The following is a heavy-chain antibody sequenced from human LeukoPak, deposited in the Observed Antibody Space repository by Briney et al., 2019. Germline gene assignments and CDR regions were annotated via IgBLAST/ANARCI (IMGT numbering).Heavy chain of an antibody. CDR1: GFTFSNAW. J-gene: IGHJ3*02. D-gene: IGHD4-17*01. Sequence: GGSLRLSCAASGFTFSNAWMSWVRQAPGKGLEWVSAISGSGGSTYYADSVKGRFTISRDNSKNTLYLQMNSLRAEDTAVYYCAKDATTVTTPDAFDIWGQGTMVTVSS. CDR2: ISGSGGST. CDR3: AKDATTVTTPDAFDI. V-gene: IGHV3-23*01.